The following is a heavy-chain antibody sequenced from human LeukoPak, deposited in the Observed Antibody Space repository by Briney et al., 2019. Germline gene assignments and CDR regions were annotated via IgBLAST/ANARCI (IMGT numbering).Heavy chain of an antibody. Sequence: SETLSLTCTVSGGSISSYYWSWIRQPPGKRLEWIGYIYYSGSTNYNPSLKSRVTISVDTSKNQFSLKLSSVTAADTAVYYCARLIGGSGIDWGQGTLVTVSS. CDR2: IYYSGST. CDR1: GGSISSYY. J-gene: IGHJ4*02. D-gene: IGHD3-10*01. V-gene: IGHV4-59*01. CDR3: ARLIGGSGID.